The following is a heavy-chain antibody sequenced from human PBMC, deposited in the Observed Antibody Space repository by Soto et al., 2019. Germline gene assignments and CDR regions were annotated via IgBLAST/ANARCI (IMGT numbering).Heavy chain of an antibody. D-gene: IGHD6-6*01. Sequence: QVQLQESGPGLVKLSQPLSLTCTVSGGSISSGDYYWSWIRQPPGKGLEWIGYIYHSGSTYYNPSLKSRVTISVNTSKNQFSLKLSSVTAADTAVYYCARERPDGARLDPWGQGTLVTVSS. CDR2: IYHSGST. J-gene: IGHJ5*02. V-gene: IGHV4-30-4*01. CDR3: ARERPDGARLDP. CDR1: GGSISSGDYY.